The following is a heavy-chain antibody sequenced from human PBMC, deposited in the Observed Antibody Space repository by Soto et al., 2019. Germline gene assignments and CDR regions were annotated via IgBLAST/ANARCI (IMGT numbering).Heavy chain of an antibody. Sequence: GGSLRLSCAASGFPFGTTDMSWVRQAPGEGPEWVSTIDGSGGITFYADSVKGRFTISRDNSRNTVYLQMNSLRGDDTALYYCVKNSGWFNKWGQGALVTVSS. CDR3: VKNSGWFNK. CDR1: GFPFGTTD. J-gene: IGHJ4*02. D-gene: IGHD6-19*01. CDR2: IDGSGGIT. V-gene: IGHV3-23*01.